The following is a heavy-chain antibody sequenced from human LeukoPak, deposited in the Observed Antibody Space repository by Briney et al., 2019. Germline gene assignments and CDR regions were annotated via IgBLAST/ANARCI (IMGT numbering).Heavy chain of an antibody. CDR1: GYTFTSYY. Sequence: GASVRVSCKASGYTFTSYYMHWVRQAPGQGLEWMGIINPSGGSTSYAQKFQGRVTMTRDTSTSTVYMELSSLRSEDTAVYYCAARGGTGAYYFDYWGQGTLVTVSS. V-gene: IGHV1-46*01. CDR3: AARGGTGAYYFDY. CDR2: INPSGGST. D-gene: IGHD3-10*01. J-gene: IGHJ4*02.